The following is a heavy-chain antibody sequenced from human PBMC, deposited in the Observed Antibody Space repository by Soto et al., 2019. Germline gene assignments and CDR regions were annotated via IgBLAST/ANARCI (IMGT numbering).Heavy chain of an antibody. Sequence: SETLSLTCTVSGGAISSGGYYWTWIRQHPGKGLEWIGYIYYSGSTYYNPSLKSRVTISVDTSKNQFSLKLSSVTAADTAVYYCAGVRGINVFDYWGPGTLVTVSS. J-gene: IGHJ4*02. D-gene: IGHD3-10*01. V-gene: IGHV4-31*03. CDR3: AGVRGINVFDY. CDR1: GGAISSGGYY. CDR2: IYYSGST.